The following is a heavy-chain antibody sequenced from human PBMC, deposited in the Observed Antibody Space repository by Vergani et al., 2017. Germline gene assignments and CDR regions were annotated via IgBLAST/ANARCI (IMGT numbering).Heavy chain of an antibody. CDR1: GFTFSSYG. Sequence: QVQLVESGGGVVQPGRSLRLSCAASGFTFSSYGMHWVRQAPGKGLEWVAVISYDGSNKYYADSVKGRFTISRDNSNNTLYLQMNSLRAEDTAVYYCAKDRVPGIAAAGAYWGQGTLVTVSS. CDR2: ISYDGSNK. J-gene: IGHJ4*02. V-gene: IGHV3-30*18. CDR3: AKDRVPGIAAAGAY. D-gene: IGHD6-13*01.